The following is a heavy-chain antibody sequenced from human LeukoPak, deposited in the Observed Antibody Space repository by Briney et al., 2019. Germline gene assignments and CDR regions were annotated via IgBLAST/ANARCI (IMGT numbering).Heavy chain of an antibody. V-gene: IGHV1-46*01. J-gene: IGHJ4*02. CDR2: INPSGGST. D-gene: IGHD1-26*01. Sequence: ASVEVSCKASGYTFTSYYMLWVRQAPGQGLEWMGIINPSGGSTNYAQKFQGRVTMTRDMSTSTVYMQLSSLRSDDTAVYYCARASGGGYGGAFDYWGQGTLVTVSS. CDR1: GYTFTSYY. CDR3: ARASGGGYGGAFDY.